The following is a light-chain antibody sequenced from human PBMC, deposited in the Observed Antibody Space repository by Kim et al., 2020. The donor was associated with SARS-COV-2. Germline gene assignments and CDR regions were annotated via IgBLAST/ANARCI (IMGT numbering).Light chain of an antibody. CDR1: QSIGIW. Sequence: GDRVTITCRASQSIGIWLAWYQQKPGKAPRLLIYEASNLDSGVPSRFSGSGSGTEFTLTISSLQTDDFATYYCQQYNRSPGLTFGGGTKLEIK. CDR2: EAS. V-gene: IGKV1-5*03. J-gene: IGKJ4*01. CDR3: QQYNRSPGLT.